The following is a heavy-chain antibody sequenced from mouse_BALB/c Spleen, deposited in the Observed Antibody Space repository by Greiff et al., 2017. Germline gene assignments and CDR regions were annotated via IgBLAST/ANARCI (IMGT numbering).Heavy chain of an antibody. V-gene: IGHV5-9*03. CDR3: ARHYGSSSWYFDV. CDR2: ISSGGGNT. CDR1: GFTFSSYT. Sequence: EVQLVESGGGLVKPGGSLKLSCAASGFTFSSYTMSWVRQTPEKRLEWVATISSGGGNTYYPDSVKGRFTISRDNAKNNLYLQMSSLRSEDTALYYCARHYGSSSWYFDVWGAGTTVTVSS. D-gene: IGHD1-1*01. J-gene: IGHJ1*01.